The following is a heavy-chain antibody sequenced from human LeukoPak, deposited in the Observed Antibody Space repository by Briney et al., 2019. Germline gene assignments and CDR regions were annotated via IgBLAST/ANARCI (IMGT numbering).Heavy chain of an antibody. Sequence: GGSLTLSCSASGFTFSSYSMNWVRQAPGKGLEWVAVIWYDGSNKYYADSVKGRFTISRDNSKNTLYLQMNSLRAEDTAVYYCARVSYGSGSYSHFQHWGQGTLVTVSS. J-gene: IGHJ1*01. V-gene: IGHV3-33*08. CDR1: GFTFSSYS. CDR3: ARVSYGSGSYSHFQH. D-gene: IGHD3-10*01. CDR2: IWYDGSNK.